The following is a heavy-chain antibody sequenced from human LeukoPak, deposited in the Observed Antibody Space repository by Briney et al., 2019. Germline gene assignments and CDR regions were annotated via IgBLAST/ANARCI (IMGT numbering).Heavy chain of an antibody. Sequence: GGSLRLSCAASGFTFSSYGMHWVRQAPGKGLEWVAFIRYDGSNKYYAATVKGRFTISRDNSKNTLYLQMNRLTAEDTAVYYCAKDGMPTGIHYYYYMDVWGKGTTVTVSS. CDR2: IRYDGSNK. D-gene: IGHD3-10*01. J-gene: IGHJ6*03. V-gene: IGHV3-30*02. CDR1: GFTFSSYG. CDR3: AKDGMPTGIHYYYYMDV.